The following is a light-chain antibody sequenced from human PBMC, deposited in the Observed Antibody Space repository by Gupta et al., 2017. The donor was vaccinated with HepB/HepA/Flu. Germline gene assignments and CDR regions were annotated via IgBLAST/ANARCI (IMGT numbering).Light chain of an antibody. CDR2: SNK. J-gene: IGLJ3*02. CDR1: SSNIGNNP. V-gene: IGLV1-44*01. CDR3: AAWDDSLNGWV. Sequence: QSVLTQPPSASGTPGQRVTISCSGSSSNIGNNPISWYQQLPGTAPKLLIYSNKQRPSGVPDRFSGSKSATSASLAISGLQSEDEADYYCAAWDDSLNGWVFGGGTKLTVL.